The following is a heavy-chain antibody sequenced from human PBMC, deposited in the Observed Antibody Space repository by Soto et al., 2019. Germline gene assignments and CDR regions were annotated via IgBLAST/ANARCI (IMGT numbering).Heavy chain of an antibody. D-gene: IGHD3-22*01. V-gene: IGHV1-8*01. CDR1: GYTFTTYD. CDR3: ARYHYYCCMDV. Sequence: QVQLVQSGAEVRKPGASVKVSCKASGYTFTTYDINWVRQATGQGLEWMGWMNPNSGNTVYAQKFQGRVTMTRNTSINTAYMELTSLTSDDTAVYSCARYHYYCCMDVWGQGTTVTVSS. CDR2: MNPNSGNT. J-gene: IGHJ6*02.